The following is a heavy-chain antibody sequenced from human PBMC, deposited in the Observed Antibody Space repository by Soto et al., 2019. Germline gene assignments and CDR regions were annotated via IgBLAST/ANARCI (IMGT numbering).Heavy chain of an antibody. CDR2: IGPSSSSI. Sequence: PGGSLRLSCAASGFIFTSYSMNWVRQAPGKGLEWVSYIGPSSSSIYYAGSVKGRFTISRNNAKNSLYLQVNSLRDEDTAVYYCERGYSGFDSHYWGPGTMVTVYS. CDR1: GFIFTSYS. V-gene: IGHV3-48*02. CDR3: ERGYSGFDSHY. D-gene: IGHD5-12*01. J-gene: IGHJ4*02.